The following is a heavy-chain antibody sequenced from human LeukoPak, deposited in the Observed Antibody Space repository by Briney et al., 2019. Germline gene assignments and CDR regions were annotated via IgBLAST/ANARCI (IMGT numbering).Heavy chain of an antibody. J-gene: IGHJ6*02. V-gene: IGHV4-30-4*01. CDR3: ARVPAALRLYMDV. CDR2: IYYSGST. D-gene: IGHD2-2*01. CDR1: GGSISIGDYY. Sequence: PSQTLSLTCTVSGGSISIGDYYWSWIRQPPGKGLEWIGYIYYSGSTYYNPSLKSRVTISVDTSKNQFSLKLSSVTAADTAVYYCARVPAALRLYMDVWGQGTTVIVSS.